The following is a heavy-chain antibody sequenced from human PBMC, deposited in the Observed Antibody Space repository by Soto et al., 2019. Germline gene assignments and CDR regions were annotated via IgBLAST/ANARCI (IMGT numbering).Heavy chain of an antibody. CDR2: CPSRWRA. D-gene: IGHD6-19*01. J-gene: IGHJ4*02. CDR1: GGSVNNNAST. V-gene: IGHV4-31*03. CDR3: ARALSTHVAVAGMGYFGS. Sequence: SETLSLTCTLSGGSVNNNASTWTWIRQHHGKGPGSICPCPSRWRASYSPSLNCRVSISPGASKNHFTLQRASVTAADTAVYYCARALSTHVAVAGMGYFGSWGPGTRVTVSS.